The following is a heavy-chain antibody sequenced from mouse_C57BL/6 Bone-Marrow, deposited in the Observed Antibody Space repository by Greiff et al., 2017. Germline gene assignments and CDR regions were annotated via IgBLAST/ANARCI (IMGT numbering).Heavy chain of an antibody. J-gene: IGHJ3*01. Sequence: VQLKESGAELVRPGASVKLSCTASGFNIKDDYMHWVKQRPEQGLEWIGWIDPENGDTEYASPFQGKATITADTSCNTAYLQLSSLTSEDTAVYCCTTGSIYTWFAYWGQGTLVTVSA. CDR2: IDPENGDT. CDR3: TTGSIYTWFAY. D-gene: IGHD1-1*01. V-gene: IGHV14-4*01. CDR1: GFNIKDDY.